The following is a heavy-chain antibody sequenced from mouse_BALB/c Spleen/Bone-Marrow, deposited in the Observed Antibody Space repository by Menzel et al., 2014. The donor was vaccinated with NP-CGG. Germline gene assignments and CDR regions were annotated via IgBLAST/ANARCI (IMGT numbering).Heavy chain of an antibody. CDR1: GYSFTGYY. Sequence: EVQGVESGPELVKPGASVKISCKASGYSFTGYYMHWVKQSHGNSLDWIGYIYPYNGVSSYNQKFKGKATLAVDKSSSTAYMELRSLTSDDSAVYYCESRGEYFDVWGAGTTVTVSS. CDR3: ESRGEYFDV. J-gene: IGHJ1*01. V-gene: IGHV1-31*01. CDR2: IYPYNGVS.